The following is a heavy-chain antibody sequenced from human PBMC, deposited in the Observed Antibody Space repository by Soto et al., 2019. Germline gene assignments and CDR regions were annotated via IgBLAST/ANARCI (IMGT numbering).Heavy chain of an antibody. V-gene: IGHV4-39*01. CDR1: GGSISSSSYY. CDR2: IYYSGST. D-gene: IGHD3-9*01. Sequence: PSETLSLTCTVSGGSISSSSYYWGWTRQPPGKGLEWIGIIYYSGSTYYNPSLKSRVIISADTSKNQFSLKLTSVTAADTAVYYCARGYDILTGPPDYWGQGTLVNVSS. J-gene: IGHJ4*02. CDR3: ARGYDILTGPPDY.